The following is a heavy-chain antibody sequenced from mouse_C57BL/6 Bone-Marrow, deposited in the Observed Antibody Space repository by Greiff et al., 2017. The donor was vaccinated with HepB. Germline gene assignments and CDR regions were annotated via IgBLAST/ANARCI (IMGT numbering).Heavy chain of an antibody. CDR1: GYTFTSYD. Sequence: QVHVKQSGPELVKPGASVKLSCKASGYTFTSYDINWVKQRPGQGLEWIGWIYPRDGSTKYNEKFKGKATLTVDTSSSTAYMELHSLTSEDSAVYFCAKLVITTVVDFDYWGQGTTLTVSS. V-gene: IGHV1-85*01. CDR2: IYPRDGST. D-gene: IGHD1-1*01. J-gene: IGHJ2*01. CDR3: AKLVITTVVDFDY.